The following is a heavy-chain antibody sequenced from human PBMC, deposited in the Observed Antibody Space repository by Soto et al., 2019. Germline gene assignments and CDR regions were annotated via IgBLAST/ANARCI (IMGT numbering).Heavy chain of an antibody. J-gene: IGHJ6*02. Sequence: QVQLVQSGAEVKKPGSSVTVSCKASGGTFGNSAISWVRQAPGQGLEWMGGIIPIFPTPDYAQKFQGRVTISTHQSPGTDYIELARLSSADTAVYYCEREKDRLQLGGNYYYGLTSGAKGPRSPSP. CDR1: GGTFGNSA. CDR2: IIPIFPTP. V-gene: IGHV1-69*05. CDR3: EREKDRLQLGGNYYYGLTS. D-gene: IGHD5-12*01.